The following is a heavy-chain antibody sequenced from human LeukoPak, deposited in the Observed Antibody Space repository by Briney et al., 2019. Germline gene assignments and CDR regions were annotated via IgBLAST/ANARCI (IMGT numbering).Heavy chain of an antibody. CDR2: ISYDGSNK. D-gene: IGHD5-18*01. CDR3: AKGIQLWSNFDY. Sequence: GGSLRLSCAASGFTFSSYGMHWVRQAPGKGLEWVAVISYDGSNKYYADSVKGRFTISRDNSKNTLYLQMNSLRAEDTAVYYCAKGIQLWSNFDYWGQGTLVTVSS. J-gene: IGHJ4*02. CDR1: GFTFSSYG. V-gene: IGHV3-30*18.